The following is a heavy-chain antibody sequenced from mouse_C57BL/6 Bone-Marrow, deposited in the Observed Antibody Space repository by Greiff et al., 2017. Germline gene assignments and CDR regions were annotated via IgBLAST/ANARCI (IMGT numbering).Heavy chain of an antibody. CDR3: ARRHYYAYYSDY. CDR2: ISSGGSYT. V-gene: IGHV5-6*02. J-gene: IGHJ2*01. CDR1: GFTFSSYG. D-gene: IGHD1-2*01. Sequence: EVKLVESGGDLVKPGGSLKLSCAASGFTFSSYGMSWVRQTPDKRLEWVATISSGGSYTYYPDSVKGRITISRDNAKNTLYLQMSSLKSTDTDMYYCARRHYYAYYSDYWGQGTTLTVSS.